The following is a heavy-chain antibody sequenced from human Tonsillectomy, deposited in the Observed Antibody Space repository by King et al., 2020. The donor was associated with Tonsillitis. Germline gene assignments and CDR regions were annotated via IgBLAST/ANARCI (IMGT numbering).Heavy chain of an antibody. J-gene: IGHJ3*02. CDR2: IRYDGSNK. D-gene: IGHD5-18*01. Sequence: VQLVESGGGVVQPGGSLRLSCTASGFTFSTYGMHWVRQAPGKGLEWVAFIRYDGSNKYYVDSVKGRFTISRDNSKNTLYLQMNSLRAEDTAAYYCVAPRSGDSYGFDASDIWGQGTMVTVSS. CDR1: GFTFSTYG. V-gene: IGHV3-30*02. CDR3: VAPRSGDSYGFDASDI.